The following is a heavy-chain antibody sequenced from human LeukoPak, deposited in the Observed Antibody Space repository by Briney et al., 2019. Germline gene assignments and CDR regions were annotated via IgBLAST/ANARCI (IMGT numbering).Heavy chain of an antibody. J-gene: IGHJ4*02. D-gene: IGHD1-26*01. V-gene: IGHV3-23*01. CDR1: GFTFNSYA. CDR2: ISSNGGST. CDR3: AKGPVGANPFDY. Sequence: GGSLRLSCAASGFTFNSYAMTWVRQAPGKGLEWVSTISSNGGSTYYADSVKGRFTISRDNSKNTLYLQMNSLRAEDTAVYYCAKGPVGANPFDYWGQGTLVTVSS.